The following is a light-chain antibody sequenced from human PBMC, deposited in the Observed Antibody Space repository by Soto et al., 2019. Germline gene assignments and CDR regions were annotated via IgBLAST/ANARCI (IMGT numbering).Light chain of an antibody. J-gene: IGKJ4*01. Sequence: PGERATLSCRASERVSNSLAWYQHKPGQAPRLLIYNASNRATGIPARFSGSGSGTDFTLTISSLEPEDFAVYFCQHRAGWPPALTFGGGTKVEMK. CDR3: QHRAGWPPALT. CDR2: NAS. V-gene: IGKV3-11*01. CDR1: ERVSNS.